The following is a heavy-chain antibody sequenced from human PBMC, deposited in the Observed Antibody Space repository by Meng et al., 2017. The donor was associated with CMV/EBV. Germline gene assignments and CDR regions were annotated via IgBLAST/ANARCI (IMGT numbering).Heavy chain of an antibody. CDR2: ISAYNGNT. CDR3: AGVELLKGIRLRNYSYGMDV. CDR1: RYTFTSYG. D-gene: IGHD1-26*01. J-gene: IGHJ6*02. V-gene: IGHV1-18*01. Sequence: SENVSCKASRYTFTSYGISWVRQAPGQGIEWMGWISAYNGNTDYAQKLQGRVTMTTDTTTIQAYMELRSLRSDDAAVYYCAGVELLKGIRLRNYSYGMDVWGQGATVTVSS.